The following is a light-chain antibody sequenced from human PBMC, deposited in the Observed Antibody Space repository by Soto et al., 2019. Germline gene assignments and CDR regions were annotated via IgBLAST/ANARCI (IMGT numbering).Light chain of an antibody. CDR1: QTISSY. CDR3: QQSYSTPLT. J-gene: IGKJ4*01. Sequence: DIQMTQSPSSLSASVGDRVTITCRASQTISSYLNWYQHKPGKAPELLIYAASILQSGVPSRFSGSGSGTDYTLTISSLQPEDFATYSCQQSYSTPLTFGGGTKVE. V-gene: IGKV1-39*01. CDR2: AAS.